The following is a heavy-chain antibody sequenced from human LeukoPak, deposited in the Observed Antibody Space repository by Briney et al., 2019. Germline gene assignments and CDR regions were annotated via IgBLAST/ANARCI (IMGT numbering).Heavy chain of an antibody. D-gene: IGHD3-10*01. CDR2: IYSGGST. CDR1: GFTVSSDY. Sequence: GGSLRLSCAASGFTVSSDYMSWVRQAPGRGLEWVSVIYSGGSTYYADSVKGRFTISRDNSKNTLFLQMNSLRAGDTAVYYCARGTVTMVDYWGQGTLVTVSS. V-gene: IGHV3-66*01. CDR3: ARGTVTMVDY. J-gene: IGHJ4*02.